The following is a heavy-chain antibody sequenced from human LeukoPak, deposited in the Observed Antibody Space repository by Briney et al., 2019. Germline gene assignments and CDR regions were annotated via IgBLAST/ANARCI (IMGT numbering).Heavy chain of an antibody. D-gene: IGHD5-12*01. J-gene: IGHJ4*02. CDR1: GGTFSSYA. Sequence: GASVKVSCKASGGTFSSYAISWVRQAPGQGLEWMGRIIPILGIANYAQKFQGRVTITADKSTSTAYMELSSLRSEDTAVYYCARSPLIVATIGYFDYWGQGTLVTVSS. CDR2: IIPILGIA. CDR3: ARSPLIVATIGYFDY. V-gene: IGHV1-69*04.